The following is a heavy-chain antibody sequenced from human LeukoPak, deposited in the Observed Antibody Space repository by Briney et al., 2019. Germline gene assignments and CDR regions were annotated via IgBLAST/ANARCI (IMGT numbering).Heavy chain of an antibody. D-gene: IGHD2-2*01. CDR1: GDSISRGGYY. V-gene: IGHV4-31*03. CDR2: FYYSGST. Sequence: PSQTLSLTCTVSGDSISRGGYYWSWIRQHPGKGLGRNGYFYYSGSTYYNPSLTSRVTISVDTSKNQFSLKLSSVTAADTAVYYCARGHGYCSSTSCYASATFNPWGQGTLVTVSS. J-gene: IGHJ5*02. CDR3: ARGHGYCSSTSCYASATFNP.